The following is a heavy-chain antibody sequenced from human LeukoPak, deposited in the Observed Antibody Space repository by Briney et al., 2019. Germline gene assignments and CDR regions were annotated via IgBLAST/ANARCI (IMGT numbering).Heavy chain of an antibody. V-gene: IGHV3-30*18. Sequence: PGRSLRLSCAASGFTFSSYGMHWVRQAPGKGLEWVAVISYDGSNKYYADSVKGRFTISRDNSKNTLYLQMNSLRAEDTAVYYCAKATTVVTPCDYRGQGTLVTVSS. J-gene: IGHJ4*02. D-gene: IGHD4-23*01. CDR3: AKATTVVTPCDY. CDR1: GFTFSSYG. CDR2: ISYDGSNK.